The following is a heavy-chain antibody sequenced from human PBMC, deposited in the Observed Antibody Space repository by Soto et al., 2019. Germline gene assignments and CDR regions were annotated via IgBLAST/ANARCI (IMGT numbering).Heavy chain of an antibody. CDR1: GDNISMGGYY. Sequence: PSETLSLTCTVSGDNISMGGYYWSWIRQSPGKGLEWIGYIFYSGYNYYNPSLKSRLSMSVDTSKTQFSLRLTSVTAADTAVYFCASLNPIVVVPTPMGWFDPWGQGTLVTVSS. CDR2: IFYSGYN. V-gene: IGHV4-31*03. CDR3: ASLNPIVVVPTPMGWFDP. D-gene: IGHD2-2*01. J-gene: IGHJ5*02.